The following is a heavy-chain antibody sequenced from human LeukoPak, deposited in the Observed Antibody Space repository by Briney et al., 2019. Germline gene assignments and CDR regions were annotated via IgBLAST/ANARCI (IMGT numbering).Heavy chain of an antibody. V-gene: IGHV1-24*01. J-gene: IGHJ4*02. CDR1: GYTLTELS. Sequence: ASVKVSCKVSGYTLTELSMHRVRQAPGKGLEWMGGFDPEDGETIYAQKFQGRVTMTEDTSTDTAYMELSSLRSEDTAVYYCATLGEIAAAGTKDYWGQGTLVTVSS. D-gene: IGHD6-13*01. CDR2: FDPEDGET. CDR3: ATLGEIAAAGTKDY.